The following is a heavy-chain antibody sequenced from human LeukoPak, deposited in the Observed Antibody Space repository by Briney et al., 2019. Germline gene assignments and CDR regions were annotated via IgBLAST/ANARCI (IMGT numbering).Heavy chain of an antibody. J-gene: IGHJ4*02. CDR2: IKSDESSA. CDR1: GFTITNNW. V-gene: IGHV3-74*03. Sequence: PGGSLRLSCVASGFTITNNWMYWVRQAPGRGLVWVSRIKSDESSAAYADSVKGRFTISRDNAKNTLYLQMNSLRVEDTAVYYCATVFERSSLEDYWGQGTLVTVSS. CDR3: ATVFERSSLEDY. D-gene: IGHD1-26*01.